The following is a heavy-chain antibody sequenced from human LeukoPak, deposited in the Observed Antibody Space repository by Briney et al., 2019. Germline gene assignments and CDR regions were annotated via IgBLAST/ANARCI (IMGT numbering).Heavy chain of an antibody. J-gene: IGHJ6*02. V-gene: IGHV5-51*01. CDR2: IYPGDSDT. Sequence: GESLKISCQGSGYSFTSYWIGWVRQMPGKGLEWMGIIYPGDSDTRYSPSFQGQVTISADKSISTAYLQWSSLKASDTAMYYCATLYGDNRITTTGDYGMDVWGQGTTVTVSS. CDR3: ATLYGDNRITTTGDYGMDV. CDR1: GYSFTSYW. D-gene: IGHD4-17*01.